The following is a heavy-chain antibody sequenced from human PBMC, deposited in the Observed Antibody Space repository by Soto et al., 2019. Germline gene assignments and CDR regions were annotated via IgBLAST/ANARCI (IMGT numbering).Heavy chain of an antibody. CDR2: IYLGDSDV. V-gene: IGHV5-51*01. CDR3: AKRRQVTTAVGQMSFDA. Sequence: GGALKISCQAPGCNFRHYYISWVRQKPGGGLEWVGLIYLGDSDVRYSRSVQGQVTISVDRSTDTAFLRWNSLKASGSATCFCAKRRQVTTAVGQMSFDAWGQGTLVTVSS. J-gene: IGHJ4*02. D-gene: IGHD1-1*01. CDR1: GCNFRHYY.